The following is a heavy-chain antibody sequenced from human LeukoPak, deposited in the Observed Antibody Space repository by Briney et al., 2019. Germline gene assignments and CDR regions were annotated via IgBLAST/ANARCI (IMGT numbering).Heavy chain of an antibody. Sequence: SVKVSCKASGFTFTSSAMQWVRQARGQRLEWVGWIVVGSGNTNYAQKFQERVTITRDMSTSTAYMELSSLKASDTAMYYCARGPIEEFDYWGQGTLVTVSS. V-gene: IGHV1-58*02. CDR2: IVVGSGNT. J-gene: IGHJ4*02. CDR1: GFTFTSSA. CDR3: ARGPIEEFDY.